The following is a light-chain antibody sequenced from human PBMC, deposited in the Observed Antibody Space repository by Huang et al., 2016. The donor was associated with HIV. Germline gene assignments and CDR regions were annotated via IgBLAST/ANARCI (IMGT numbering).Light chain of an antibody. J-gene: IGKJ4*01. Sequence: VLTQSPATLSWYPGERFTLSCRASQSVGSYIAWYQQRPGQSPRLLIYDVSNRATGTTVRFSGSGSGTDFTLTISSLESEDFAVYYCQQRSSGVSFGGGTKVQVK. CDR3: QQRSSGVS. CDR1: QSVGSY. V-gene: IGKV3-11*01. CDR2: DVS.